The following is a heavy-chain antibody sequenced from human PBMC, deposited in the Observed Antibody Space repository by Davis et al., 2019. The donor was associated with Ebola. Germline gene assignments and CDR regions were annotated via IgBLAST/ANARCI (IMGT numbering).Heavy chain of an antibody. D-gene: IGHD3-3*01. CDR3: AKFTSHWLWSPYGLDV. CDR2: IYNVGST. CDR1: GVSIYSYY. V-gene: IGHV4-59*13. J-gene: IGHJ6*02. Sequence: PSETLSLTCVVSGVSIYSYYWSWIRQPPGKGLEWIGYIYNVGSTDYNPSLESRVTISFDTSKSQLSLKLTSVTAADTGVYYCAKFTSHWLWSPYGLDVWGRGTTVSVSS.